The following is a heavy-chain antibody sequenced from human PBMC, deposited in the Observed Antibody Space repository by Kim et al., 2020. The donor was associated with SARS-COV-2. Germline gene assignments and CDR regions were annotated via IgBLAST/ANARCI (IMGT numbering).Heavy chain of an antibody. D-gene: IGHD6-13*01. V-gene: IGHV1-69*13. CDR1: GGTFSSYA. CDR2: IIPIFGTA. CDR3: ARVGYSSSWILVFWFDP. J-gene: IGHJ5*02. Sequence: SVKVSCKASGGTFSSYAISWVRQAPGQGLEWMGGIIPIFGTANYAQKFQGRVTITADESTSTAYMELSSLRSEDTAVYYCARVGYSSSWILVFWFDPWGQGTLVTVSS.